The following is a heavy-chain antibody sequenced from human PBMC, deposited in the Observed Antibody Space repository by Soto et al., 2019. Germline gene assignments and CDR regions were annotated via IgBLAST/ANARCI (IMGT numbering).Heavy chain of an antibody. J-gene: IGHJ5*02. CDR1: GYTFTTFW. D-gene: IGHD2-2*01. V-gene: IGHV5-10-1*01. Sequence: PGESLKISCTGFGYTFTTFWISWVRQMPGKGLEWMGRIDPRDSYVNYSPSFQGHVTISVDKSISTAYLQWGSLKASDTAMYYCARPYCTTSTCDSWFDPWGQGTLVTVSS. CDR2: IDPRDSYV. CDR3: ARPYCTTSTCDSWFDP.